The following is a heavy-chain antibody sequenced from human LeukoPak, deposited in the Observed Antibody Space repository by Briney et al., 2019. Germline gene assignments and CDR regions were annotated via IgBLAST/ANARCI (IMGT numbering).Heavy chain of an antibody. CDR3: ARVPHLGDFWPA. CDR1: GYTFTSYY. Sequence: ASVKVSCKASGYTFTSYYMHWVRQAPGQGLEWMGIINPSGGSTSYAQKFQGRVTMTRDTSTSTVYMDLSSLRSEDTAVYYCARVPHLGDFWPAWGQGTLVTVSS. J-gene: IGHJ5*02. V-gene: IGHV1-46*03. D-gene: IGHD3/OR15-3a*01. CDR2: INPSGGST.